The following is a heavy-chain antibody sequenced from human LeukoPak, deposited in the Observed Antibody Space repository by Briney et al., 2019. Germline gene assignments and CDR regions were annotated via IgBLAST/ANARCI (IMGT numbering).Heavy chain of an antibody. CDR2: IYHSGST. D-gene: IGHD3-10*01. J-gene: IGHJ5*02. CDR1: GGSISSSNW. Sequence: PSETLSLTCAVSGGSISSSNWWSWVRQPPGKGLEWIGEIYHSGSTNYNPSRKSRVTISVDKSKNQFSLKLSSVTAADTAVYYCARDGSGSYYMHVNWFDPWGQGTLVTVSS. V-gene: IGHV4-4*02. CDR3: ARDGSGSYYMHVNWFDP.